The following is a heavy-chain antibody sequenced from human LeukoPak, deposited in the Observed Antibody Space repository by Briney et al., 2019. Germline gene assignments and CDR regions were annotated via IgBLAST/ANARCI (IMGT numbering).Heavy chain of an antibody. CDR2: IYYSGST. Sequence: PSETLSLTCTVSGGSISSHYWSWIRQPPGKGLEWIGYIYYSGSTNYNPSLKSRVTVSVDTSKNQFSLKLSSVTAADTAVYYCAREWWPNWYFDLWGRGTLVTVSS. CDR3: AREWWPNWYFDL. D-gene: IGHD2-15*01. CDR1: GGSISSHY. V-gene: IGHV4-59*11. J-gene: IGHJ2*01.